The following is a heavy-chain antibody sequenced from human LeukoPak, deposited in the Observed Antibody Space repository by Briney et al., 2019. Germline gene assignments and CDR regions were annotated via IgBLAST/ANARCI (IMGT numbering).Heavy chain of an antibody. J-gene: IGHJ4*03. CDR1: GGSFSRYY. CDR2: IYHRGDT. D-gene: IGHD5-24*01. V-gene: IGHV4-34*01. Sequence: SETLSLTCTVSGGSFSRYYWSWIRQPPGKGLEWIAEIYHRGDTNYNPSVKTRVTISVDTSKNQFSPKVRSLSAADTAVYYCARGATISETGYFDFWGQGTLVTVSS. CDR3: ARGATISETGYFDF.